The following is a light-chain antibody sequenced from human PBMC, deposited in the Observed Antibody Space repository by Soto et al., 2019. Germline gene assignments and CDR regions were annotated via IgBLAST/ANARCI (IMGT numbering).Light chain of an antibody. CDR1: QSLVHSAGNTS. CDR2: KIS. Sequence: DIVMTQTPLFSPVTLGQPASISCRSSQSLVHSAGNTSLSWLQQRPGQPPRLLIDKISTLFFGVTDRFSVSGAGTDFTLRISRVEAEDVGIYYCMQVTHFPYTFGQGSKLEI. J-gene: IGKJ2*01. V-gene: IGKV2-24*01. CDR3: MQVTHFPYT.